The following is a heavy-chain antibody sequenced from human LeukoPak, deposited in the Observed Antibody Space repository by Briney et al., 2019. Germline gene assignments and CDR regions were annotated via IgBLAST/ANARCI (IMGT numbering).Heavy chain of an antibody. CDR1: GYSFTSYY. V-gene: IGHV1-46*01. D-gene: IGHD1-26*01. J-gene: IGHJ5*02. CDR3: ARDNSVGETAWWFDP. CDR2: INPSGSSA. Sequence: ASVKVSCKASGYSFTSYYMHWVRQAPGQGLEWMGFINPSGSSAAYAQKFQGRLTMTRDMFTSTDYMELTSLTSDDTVVYYCARDNSVGETAWWFDPWGQGTLVTVSS.